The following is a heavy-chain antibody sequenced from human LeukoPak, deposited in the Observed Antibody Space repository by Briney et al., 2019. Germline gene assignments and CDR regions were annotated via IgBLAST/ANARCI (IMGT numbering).Heavy chain of an antibody. CDR3: ASRDGYNFGY. CDR2: IRSKAYGGTT. D-gene: IGHD5-24*01. Sequence: GGSLRLSCTASGFTFGDYAMSWVRRAPGKGLEWVGFIRSKAYGGTTEYAASVKGRFTISRDDSKSIAYLQMNSLRAEDTAVYYCASRDGYNFGYWGQGTLVTVSS. V-gene: IGHV3-49*04. CDR1: GFTFGDYA. J-gene: IGHJ4*02.